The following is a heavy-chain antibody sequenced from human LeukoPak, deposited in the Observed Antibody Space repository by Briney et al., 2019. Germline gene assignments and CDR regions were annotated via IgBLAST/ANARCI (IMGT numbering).Heavy chain of an antibody. Sequence: SVKVSCKASGCTFSSYAISWVRQAPGQGLEWMGRIIPNLGRANYAQKFQGRVTITADKSNSTAYMELSSLRSDDTAVYYCARDKVVDTAMGYGMDVWGQGTTVTVS. V-gene: IGHV1-69*04. D-gene: IGHD5-18*01. J-gene: IGHJ6*02. CDR1: GCTFSSYA. CDR2: IIPNLGRA. CDR3: ARDKVVDTAMGYGMDV.